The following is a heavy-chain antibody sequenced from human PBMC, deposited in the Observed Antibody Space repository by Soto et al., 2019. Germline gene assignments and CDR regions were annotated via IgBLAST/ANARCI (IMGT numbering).Heavy chain of an antibody. CDR1: GFTFSSYS. D-gene: IGHD4-17*01. Sequence: PGGSLRLSCAASGFTFSSYSMNWVRQAPGKGLEWVSYISSSSSIIYYADSVKGRFTISRDNAKNSLYLQMNSLRAEDTAVYYCARDLWADDYLLYYGMDVWGQGTTVTVSS. V-gene: IGHV3-48*01. CDR3: ARDLWADDYLLYYGMDV. J-gene: IGHJ6*02. CDR2: ISSSSSII.